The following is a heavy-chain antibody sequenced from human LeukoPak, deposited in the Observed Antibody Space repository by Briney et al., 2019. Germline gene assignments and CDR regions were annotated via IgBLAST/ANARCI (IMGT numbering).Heavy chain of an antibody. J-gene: IGHJ6*02. CDR2: INPNSGGT. CDR3: ASSTMVRGVPPLSAYYYYYYGMDV. V-gene: IGHV1-2*02. CDR1: GYTFTGYY. Sequence: ASVKVSCKASGYTFTGYYMHWVRQAPGQGLEWMGWINPNSGGTNYAQKFQGRVTMTRDTSTSTVYMELSSLRSEDTAVYYCASSTMVRGVPPLSAYYYYYYGMDVWGQGTTVTVSS. D-gene: IGHD3-10*01.